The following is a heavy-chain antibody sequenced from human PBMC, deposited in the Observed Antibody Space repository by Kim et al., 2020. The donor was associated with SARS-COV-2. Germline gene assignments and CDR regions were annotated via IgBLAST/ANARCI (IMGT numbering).Heavy chain of an antibody. CDR3: ARDGDGVVVPAATAY. CDR1: GYTFTSYY. J-gene: IGHJ4*02. Sequence: ASVKVSCKASGYTFTSYYMHWVRQAPGQGLEWMGIINPSGGSTSYAQKFQGRVTMTRDTSTSTVYMELSSLRSEDTAVYYCARDGDGVVVPAATAYWGQGTLVTVSS. V-gene: IGHV1-46*01. CDR2: INPSGGST. D-gene: IGHD2-2*01.